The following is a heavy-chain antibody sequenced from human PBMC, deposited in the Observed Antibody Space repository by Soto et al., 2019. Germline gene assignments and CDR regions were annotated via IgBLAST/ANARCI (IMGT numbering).Heavy chain of an antibody. CDR3: ARDGTLYDSSGYYYLY. CDR1: GCPFSSSA. D-gene: IGHD3-22*01. Sequence: SVKVSCKASGCPFSSSAISWVRQAPGQGLEWMGGIIPIFGTANYAQKFQGRVTITADESTRTAYMELSSLRSEDTAVYYCARDGTLYDSSGYYYLYWGQGTLVTVSS. V-gene: IGHV1-69*13. J-gene: IGHJ4*02. CDR2: IIPIFGTA.